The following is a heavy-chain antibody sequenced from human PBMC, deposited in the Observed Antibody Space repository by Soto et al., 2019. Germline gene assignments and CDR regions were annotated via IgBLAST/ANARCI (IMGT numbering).Heavy chain of an antibody. D-gene: IGHD3-9*01. CDR1: GFSLSTSGMC. Sequence: SGPTLVNPTQTLTLTCTFSGFSLSTSGMCVSWIRQPPGKALEWLARIDWDDDKYYSTSLKTRLTISKDTSKNQVVLTMTNMDPMDTGTYYCAHKGPEDWPLDYWGQGTLVTSPQ. V-gene: IGHV2-70*12. CDR3: AHKGPEDWPLDY. CDR2: IDWDDDK. J-gene: IGHJ4*02.